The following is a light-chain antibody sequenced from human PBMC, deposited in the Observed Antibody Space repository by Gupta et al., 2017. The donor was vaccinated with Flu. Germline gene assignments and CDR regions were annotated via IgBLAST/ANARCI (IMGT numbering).Light chain of an antibody. J-gene: IGLJ3*02. CDR1: SSDVVGYYY. CDR3: CTDAGSDTWV. CDR2: DVS. Sequence: SALPQPRSVSASPGPSVTISCTGTSSDVVGYYYVSWYQQHPAKAPKLMIYDVSKRPAGVTARFSGSKSGNTAALTITGRKEEEEDEYYCCTDAGSDTWVFGGGTKLTVL. V-gene: IGLV2-11*01.